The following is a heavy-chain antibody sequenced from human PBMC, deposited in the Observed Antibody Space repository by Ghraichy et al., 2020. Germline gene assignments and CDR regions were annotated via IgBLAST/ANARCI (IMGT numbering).Heavy chain of an antibody. V-gene: IGHV1-46*03. CDR3: ARGVFDIAAVGTLPDY. CDR1: GYTFTNYY. J-gene: IGHJ4*02. Sequence: ASVKVSCKASGYTFTNYYIHWVRQAPGQGLEWMGIINPSAGTTSYAQKFQGRVTMTRDTSTSTVYMYLSSLRSEDTAVYYLARGVFDIAAVGTLPDYWGQGTLVTVSS. CDR2: INPSAGTT. D-gene: IGHD6-13*01.